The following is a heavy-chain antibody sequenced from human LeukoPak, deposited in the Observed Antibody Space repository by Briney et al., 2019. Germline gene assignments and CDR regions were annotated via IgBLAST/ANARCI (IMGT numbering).Heavy chain of an antibody. D-gene: IGHD3-22*01. CDR2: IDPSDSDT. CDR1: GYSFTSYW. CDR3: ARSHASDMIVVINPNYYYGMDV. V-gene: IGHV5-10-1*04. Sequence: GESLKISCKGSGYSFTSYWISWVRQMPGKGLEWMGRIDPSDSDTRYSPSFQGQVTISADKSISTAYLQWSSLKASDTAMYYCARSHASDMIVVINPNYYYGMDVWGQGTTVTVSS. J-gene: IGHJ6*02.